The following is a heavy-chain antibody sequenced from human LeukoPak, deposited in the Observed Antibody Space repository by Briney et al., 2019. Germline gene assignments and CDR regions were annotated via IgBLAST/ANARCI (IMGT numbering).Heavy chain of an antibody. J-gene: IGHJ3*02. Sequence: SETLSLTCTVSGDSISSYYWSWIRQPPGKGLEWIGCIYYSGNTNYNPSLKSRVTISIDTSKNQFSLKLSSVTAADTAVYYCARDYAFHIWGQGTMVTVSS. CDR1: GDSISSYY. CDR2: IYYSGNT. CDR3: ARDYAFHI. V-gene: IGHV4-59*01.